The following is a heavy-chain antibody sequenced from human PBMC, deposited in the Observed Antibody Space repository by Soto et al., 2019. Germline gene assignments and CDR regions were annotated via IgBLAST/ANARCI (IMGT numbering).Heavy chain of an antibody. CDR2: ISRSGSA. J-gene: IGHJ6*02. V-gene: IGHV4-34*01. D-gene: IGHD4-4*01. CDR1: GGSFSGYY. CDR3: AGSPTTVTRLSYYYYGMDV. Sequence: SETLSLTCAVSGGSFSGYYWNWIRQPPGKGLEWLGEISRSGSATYNPSLKGRVTMSVDTSKNQISLNVTSVTAADTAVYYCAGSPTTVTRLSYYYYGMDVWGQGTTVTVSS.